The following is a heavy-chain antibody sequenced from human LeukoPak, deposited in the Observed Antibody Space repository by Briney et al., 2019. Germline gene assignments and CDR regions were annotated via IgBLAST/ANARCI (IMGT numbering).Heavy chain of an antibody. CDR1: GGSISSSSYS. CDR2: IYYSGST. D-gene: IGHD6-19*01. V-gene: IGHV4-39*01. J-gene: IGHJ4*02. CDR3: ASAIIAVAYY. Sequence: SETLSLTCTVSGGSISSSSYSWGWIRQPPGKGLEWIGSIYYSGSTYYNPSLKSRVTISVDTSKNQFSLELSSVTAADTAVYYCASAIIAVAYYWGQGTLVTVSS.